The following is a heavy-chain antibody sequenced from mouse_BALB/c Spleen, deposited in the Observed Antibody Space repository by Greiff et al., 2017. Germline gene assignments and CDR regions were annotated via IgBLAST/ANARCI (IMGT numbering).Heavy chain of an antibody. CDR1: GFTFSSYA. Sequence: EVQRVESGGGLVKPGGSLKLSCAASGFTFSSYAMSWVRQSPEKRLEWVAEISSGGSYTYYPDTVTGRFTISRDNAKNTLYLEMSSLRSEDTAMYYCASYGSSYLYYAMDYWGQGTSVTVSS. V-gene: IGHV5-9-4*01. CDR3: ASYGSSYLYYAMDY. D-gene: IGHD1-1*01. CDR2: ISSGGSYT. J-gene: IGHJ4*01.